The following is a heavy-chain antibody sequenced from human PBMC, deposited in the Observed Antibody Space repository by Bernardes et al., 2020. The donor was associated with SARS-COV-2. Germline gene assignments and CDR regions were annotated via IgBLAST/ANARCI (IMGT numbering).Heavy chain of an antibody. CDR2: ISGSGGST. Sequence: VGSLRLSCAASGFTFRSSAMSWVRQAPGPGLEWVSAISGSGGSTYYADSVKGRFTISRDNSKNTLYLQMNSLRAEDTAVYYCARSGGNFDYWGQGTLVTVSS. V-gene: IGHV3-23*01. D-gene: IGHD2-15*01. CDR1: GFTFRSSA. J-gene: IGHJ4*02. CDR3: ARSGGNFDY.